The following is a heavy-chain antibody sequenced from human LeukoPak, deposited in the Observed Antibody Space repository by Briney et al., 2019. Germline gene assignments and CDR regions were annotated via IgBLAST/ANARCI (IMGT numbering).Heavy chain of an antibody. V-gene: IGHV3-43D*03. D-gene: IGHD2-2*01. J-gene: IGHJ6*03. Sequence: GGSLRLSCAASGFTFDDYAMHWVRQAPGKGLERVSLISWDGGSTYYADSVKGRFTISRDNSKNSLYLQMNSLRAEDTALYYCAKGAVPAAIPPLNYYYYYYMDVWGKGTTVTVSS. CDR1: GFTFDDYA. CDR2: ISWDGGST. CDR3: AKGAVPAAIPPLNYYYYYYMDV.